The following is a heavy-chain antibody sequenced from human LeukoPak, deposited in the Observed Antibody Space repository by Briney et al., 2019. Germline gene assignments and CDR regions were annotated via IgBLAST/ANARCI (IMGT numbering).Heavy chain of an antibody. Sequence: SETLSLTCTVSGDSISRGRYYWSWVRQPAGKELEWIGRIYASGKTDYNPYTPSLKSRVAMSLDTSKNQFSLKLSSVTAADTAVYYCARLYGSGWFWVDYWGQGTLVTVSS. J-gene: IGHJ4*02. D-gene: IGHD6-19*01. CDR1: GDSISRGRYY. V-gene: IGHV4-61*02. CDR2: IYASGKT. CDR3: ARLYGSGWFWVDY.